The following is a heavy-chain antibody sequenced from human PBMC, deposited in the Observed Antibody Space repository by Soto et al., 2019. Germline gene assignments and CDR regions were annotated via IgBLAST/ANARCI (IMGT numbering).Heavy chain of an antibody. CDR3: ALRGFRDGNNSKYNYSGMDV. CDR2: IIPIFGTA. CDR1: GGTFNRYT. V-gene: IGHV1-69*01. Sequence: VQLVQSGAEVMKPGSSVKLSCKASGGTFNRYTISWVRQAPGQGLEWMGGIIPIFGTANYAQKFQGRVAIIADESTSAAYMELRSLRSEDTAEYYCALRGFRDGNNSKYNYSGMDVWGQGTTVTVSS. D-gene: IGHD1-1*01. J-gene: IGHJ6*02.